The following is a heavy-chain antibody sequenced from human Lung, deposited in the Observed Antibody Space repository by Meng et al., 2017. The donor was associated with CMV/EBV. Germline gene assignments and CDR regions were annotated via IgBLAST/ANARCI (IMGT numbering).Heavy chain of an antibody. CDR1: DYSISSGFY. CDR3: ARGIFGVGDY. J-gene: IGHJ4*02. CDR2: IHHTGSS. V-gene: IGHV4-38-2*02. D-gene: IGHD3-3*01. Sequence: LXCTVSDYSISSGFYWGCVRQPPGKGLEWIGSIHHTGSSYYNPSLKSRVTLSVDTSKNQFSLKVTSVTAADTAVYYCARGIFGVGDYWGKGTVVTVSS.